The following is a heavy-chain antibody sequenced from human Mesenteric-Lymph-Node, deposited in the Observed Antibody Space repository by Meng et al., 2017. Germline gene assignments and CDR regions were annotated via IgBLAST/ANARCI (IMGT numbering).Heavy chain of an antibody. CDR2: IDGSGTTK. CDR3: AKEEAALGKPLFDS. CDR1: GFTFTDDE. Sequence: GESLKISCGASGFTFTDDEMHWVRQAPGKGLEWVSYIDGSGTTKFYADSVKGRFTISRDNAKNSLFLQMNSLRVEDTAVYYCAKEEAALGKPLFDSWGQGTRVTVSS. V-gene: IGHV3-48*03. J-gene: IGHJ4*02. D-gene: IGHD6-13*01.